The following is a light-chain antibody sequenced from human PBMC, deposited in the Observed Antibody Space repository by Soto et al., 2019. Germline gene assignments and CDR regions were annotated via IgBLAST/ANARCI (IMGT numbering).Light chain of an antibody. CDR2: DAS. J-gene: IGKJ2*01. Sequence: EIVLTQSPVTLSLSPGERATLSCRASQSVSSYLAWYQQKPGQAPRLLIYDASNRATGIPARFSGSGSGTDFTLTISSLEPEDFALYFCHMRSHWPPMYTFGQGTKLEIK. CDR1: QSVSSY. CDR3: HMRSHWPPMYT. V-gene: IGKV3-11*01.